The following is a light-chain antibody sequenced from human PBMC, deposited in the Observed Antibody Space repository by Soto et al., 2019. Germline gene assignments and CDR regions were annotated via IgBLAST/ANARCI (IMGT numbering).Light chain of an antibody. CDR1: QAIRTND. CDR2: GAS. J-gene: IGKJ1*01. CDR3: QQYGSSPET. Sequence: EIVLTQSPGTVSLSPGEGATLSCRASQAIRTNDLAWYQQKPGQAPRLVIYGASGRASGIPDRFSGSGSGTVFALSITRLEPEDFAVFYCQQYGSSPETFGQGTKVDIK. V-gene: IGKV3-20*01.